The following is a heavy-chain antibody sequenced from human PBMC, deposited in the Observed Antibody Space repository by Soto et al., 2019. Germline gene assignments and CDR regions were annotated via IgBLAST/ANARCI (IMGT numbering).Heavy chain of an antibody. Sequence: EPLSVTASVAGGCISGSYCSWIRQSPGKGLEWLGYVYYTGSTNYSPSLRSRVSISVDTSKNEFSLRLSSVTAADTAVYFCARSVAVPGAHIDYWGQGTQVTVSS. CDR3: ARSVAVPGAHIDY. D-gene: IGHD6-19*01. J-gene: IGHJ4*02. CDR1: GGCISGSY. CDR2: VYYTGST. V-gene: IGHV4-59*01.